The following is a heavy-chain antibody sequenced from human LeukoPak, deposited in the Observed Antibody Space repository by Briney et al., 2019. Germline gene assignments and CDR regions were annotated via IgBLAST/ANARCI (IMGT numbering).Heavy chain of an antibody. V-gene: IGHV1-2*02. CDR2: INPNSGGT. Sequence: ASVKVSCKASGYTFTGYYMHWVRQAPGQGLEWMGWINPNSGGTNYAQKFQGRVTMTRDMSTSTVYMELSSLRSEDTAVYYCARDMGPMEYYFDYWGQGTLVTVSS. J-gene: IGHJ4*02. CDR3: ARDMGPMEYYFDY. CDR1: GYTFTGYY. D-gene: IGHD3-10*01.